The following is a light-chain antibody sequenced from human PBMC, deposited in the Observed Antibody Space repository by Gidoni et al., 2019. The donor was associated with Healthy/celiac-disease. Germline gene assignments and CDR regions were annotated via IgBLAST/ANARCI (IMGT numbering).Light chain of an antibody. CDR3: QQSYSTPKT. CDR1: QSISSY. J-gene: IGKJ2*01. V-gene: IGKV1-39*01. CDR2: AAS. Sequence: DIQMTQSPSSLSASVGDRVTITCRASQSISSYLNWYQQKTRKTPKALSYAASSFQSWVPYRFSGSGSGTDFTLTISSLQPEDFATYYCQQSYSTPKTFGQGTKLEIK.